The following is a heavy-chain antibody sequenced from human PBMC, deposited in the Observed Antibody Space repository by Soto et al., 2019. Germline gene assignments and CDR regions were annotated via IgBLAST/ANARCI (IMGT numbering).Heavy chain of an antibody. CDR1: GGSISSSSYY. Sequence: SETLSLTCTVSGGSISSSSYYWGWIRQPPGKGLEWIGSIYYSGSTYYNPSLKSRVTISVETSKNQFSLRLSSVTAADTAVYYCARHENIVVVVAATGHFDYWGQGTLVTVSS. CDR2: IYYSGST. J-gene: IGHJ4*02. CDR3: ARHENIVVVVAATGHFDY. V-gene: IGHV4-39*01. D-gene: IGHD2-15*01.